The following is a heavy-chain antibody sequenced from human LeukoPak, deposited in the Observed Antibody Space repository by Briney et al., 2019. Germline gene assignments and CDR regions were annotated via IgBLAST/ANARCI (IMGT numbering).Heavy chain of an antibody. CDR2: ISSSSRSM. CDR1: GFTFSTYS. V-gene: IGHV3-48*02. J-gene: IGHJ4*02. Sequence: QPGGSLRLSCAASGFTFSTYSMNWVRQAPGKGLEWVSYISSSSRSMQYADSVKGRFTISRDNAKNSLFLQMNSLRDEDTAVYYCEVVTQGYWGQGALVTVSS. CDR3: EVVTQGY. D-gene: IGHD4-23*01.